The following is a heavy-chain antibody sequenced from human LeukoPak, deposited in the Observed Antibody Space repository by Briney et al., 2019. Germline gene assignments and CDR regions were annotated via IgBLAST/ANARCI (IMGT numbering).Heavy chain of an antibody. J-gene: IGHJ5*01. Sequence: GGSLRLSCVASGFSFGNYAMSWVRQAPGKGLQWVSQISDTGGATWYARFARDRFTISRDNSKKTLYLQMSGLRVEDTAMYYCVKDPRDTYGTNWFVSWGQGTLLIVSS. D-gene: IGHD2-21*01. CDR2: ISDTGGAT. CDR3: VKDPRDTYGTNWFVS. V-gene: IGHV3-23*01. CDR1: GFSFGNYA.